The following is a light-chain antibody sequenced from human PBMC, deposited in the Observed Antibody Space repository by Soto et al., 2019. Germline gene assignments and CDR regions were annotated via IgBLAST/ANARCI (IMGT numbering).Light chain of an antibody. CDR2: EAS. V-gene: IGKV1-17*01. J-gene: IGKJ4*01. CDR1: QDISNY. CDR3: QQLDRYPFS. Sequence: DIQMTQSPSSLSASVGDRVTITCQANQDISNYASWYQQKPGKSPTLLIYEASSLQSGVPSRFSGSGSGTEFTLTISSLQPEDSASYYCQQLDRYPFSFGGGTKVDIK.